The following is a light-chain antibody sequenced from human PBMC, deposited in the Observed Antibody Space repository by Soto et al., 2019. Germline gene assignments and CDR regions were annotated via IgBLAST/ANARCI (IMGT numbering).Light chain of an antibody. V-gene: IGKV3-15*01. J-gene: IGKJ1*01. CDR3: QQYSDWPPWR. Sequence: EIVLTQSPVTLSLSPGERDTLSFRASQLVSGSQVAWYQQKPGEAPRLLIFGASIRATGIPARFSGDGSETEFTLTISSLQSDDFAVYYCQQYSDWPPWRFGQGTKVDIK. CDR1: QLVSGSQ. CDR2: GAS.